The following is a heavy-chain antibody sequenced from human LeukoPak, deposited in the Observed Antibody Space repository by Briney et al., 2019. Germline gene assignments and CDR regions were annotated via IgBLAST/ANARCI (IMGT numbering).Heavy chain of an antibody. V-gene: IGHV3-21*04. CDR2: ISGSSSYI. CDR3: ARKTWFHDAFDI. Sequence: GGSLRLSCAASGFTFSDYSMNWVRQAPGKGLEWVSSISGSSSYIYYADSVKGRFTISRDNARNSLYLQMNSLRAEDTAVYYCARKTWFHDAFDIWGQGTMVTVSS. CDR1: GFTFSDYS. J-gene: IGHJ3*02. D-gene: IGHD3-22*01.